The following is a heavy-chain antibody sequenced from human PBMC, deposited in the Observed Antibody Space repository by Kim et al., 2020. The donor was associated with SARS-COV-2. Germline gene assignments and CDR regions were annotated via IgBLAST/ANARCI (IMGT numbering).Heavy chain of an antibody. CDR1: GFHLRAAW. D-gene: IGHD4-17*01. V-gene: IGHV3-15*01. CDR3: KTGSYGLDSFDV. Sequence: GGSLRLSCSVSGFHLRAAWMSWVRQAPGKGLEWIGRILSPDDGATTDYGEPLKGRVSISRDESTVTLDMKSLRVDDTAMYYCKTGSYGLDSFDVWGPGTMVTVSS. J-gene: IGHJ3*01. CDR2: ILSPDDGATT.